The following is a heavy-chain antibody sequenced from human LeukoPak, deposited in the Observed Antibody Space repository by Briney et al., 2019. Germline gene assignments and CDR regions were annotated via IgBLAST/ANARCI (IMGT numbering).Heavy chain of an antibody. CDR2: IYYSGSI. Sequence: SETLSLTCTVSGGSMISSSHYWGWIRQPPGKGLEWIGSIYYSGSIYHNPSLKSRVIISIDTSKSQFSLRLSSVTAADTAVYYCARDRAEWQYYFDTSGDYYVGDSFDIWGQGTMVTVSS. J-gene: IGHJ3*02. D-gene: IGHD3-22*01. CDR1: GGSMISSSHY. V-gene: IGHV4-39*07. CDR3: ARDRAEWQYYFDTSGDYYVGDSFDI.